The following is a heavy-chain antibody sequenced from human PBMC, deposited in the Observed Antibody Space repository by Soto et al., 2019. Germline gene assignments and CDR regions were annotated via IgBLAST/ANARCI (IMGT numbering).Heavy chain of an antibody. J-gene: IGHJ5*02. V-gene: IGHV3-74*01. CDR1: GFTFSSYW. CDR2: INSDGSST. D-gene: IGHD2-2*02. CDR3: ARDRGFVVVPAAIENWFDP. Sequence: GGSLRLSCAASGFTFSSYWMHWVRQAPGKXLVWVSRINSDGSSTSYADSVKGRFTISRDNAKNTLYLQMNSLRAEDTAVYYCARDRGFVVVPAAIENWFDPWGQGTLVTVYS.